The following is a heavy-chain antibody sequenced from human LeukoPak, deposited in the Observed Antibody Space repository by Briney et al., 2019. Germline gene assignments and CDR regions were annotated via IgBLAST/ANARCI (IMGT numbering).Heavy chain of an antibody. CDR1: GFTLSTYW. CDR2: MNNDGSST. D-gene: IGHD3-10*01. CDR3: ARGRGPYGWFDP. J-gene: IGHJ5*02. V-gene: IGHV3-74*01. Sequence: GGSLRLSCAASGFTLSTYWMHWVRQTPGKGLVWVSRMNNDGSSTNYADSVKGRFTISRDNAKNTLYLQMDSLRAEDTAIYYCARGRGPYGWFDPWGQGTLVTVSS.